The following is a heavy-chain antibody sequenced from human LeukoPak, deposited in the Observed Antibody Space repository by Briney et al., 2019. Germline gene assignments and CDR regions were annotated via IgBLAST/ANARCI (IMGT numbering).Heavy chain of an antibody. J-gene: IGHJ6*02. V-gene: IGHV4-59*01. CDR3: ARGSRLDGMDV. CDR1: GVSTSDSY. D-gene: IGHD5-12*01. CDR2: IYYSGST. Sequence: PSETLSLTCTVSGVSTSDSYWGWIRQPPGKGLEWIGYIYYSGSTNYNPSLKSRVTISVDTSKNQFSLKLSSVTAADTAVYYCARGSRLDGMDVWGQGTTVTVSS.